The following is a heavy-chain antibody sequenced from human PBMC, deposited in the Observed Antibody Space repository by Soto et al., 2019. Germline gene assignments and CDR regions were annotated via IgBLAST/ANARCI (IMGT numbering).Heavy chain of an antibody. CDR1: GGSISSGGYY. J-gene: IGHJ5*02. CDR2: IYYSGST. CDR3: ARGPPVDFWRGYGGFESAFWFAP. Sequence: TSETLSLTCTVSGGSISSGGYYWSWIRQHPGKGLEWIGYIYYSGSTYYNPSLKSRVTISVDTSKNQFSLKLSSVTAADTAVYYCARGPPVDFWRGYGGFESAFWFAPWGQGTLVTVSS. D-gene: IGHD3-3*01. V-gene: IGHV4-31*03.